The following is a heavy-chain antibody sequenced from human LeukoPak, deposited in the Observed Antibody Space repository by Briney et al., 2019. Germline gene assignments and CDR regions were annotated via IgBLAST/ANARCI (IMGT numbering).Heavy chain of an antibody. J-gene: IGHJ4*02. Sequence: GGSLRLSCAASGFTFSSYGMHWVRQAPGKGLEWVAFIRYDGSNKYYADSVKGRFTISRDNSKNTLYLQMNSLRAEDTAVYYCAKAGVGVTLGGYWGQGTLVTVSS. CDR2: IRYDGSNK. V-gene: IGHV3-30*02. CDR1: GFTFSSYG. CDR3: AKAGVGVTLGGY. D-gene: IGHD1-26*01.